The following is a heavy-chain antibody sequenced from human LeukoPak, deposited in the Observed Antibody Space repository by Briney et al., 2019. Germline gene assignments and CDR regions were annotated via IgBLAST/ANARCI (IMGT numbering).Heavy chain of an antibody. J-gene: IGHJ4*02. D-gene: IGHD6-6*01. CDR3: ARDIAARFDS. CDR2: INSYSGNT. CDR1: GYPFPSYD. Sequence: ASVKVSCKASGYPFPSYDISWVRQAPGQGLEWMGRINSYSGNTKYVQNLQGRLTMTTDKSTRTTYMELRSLRSDDTAVYYCARDIAARFDSWGQGTLVTVSS. V-gene: IGHV1-18*01.